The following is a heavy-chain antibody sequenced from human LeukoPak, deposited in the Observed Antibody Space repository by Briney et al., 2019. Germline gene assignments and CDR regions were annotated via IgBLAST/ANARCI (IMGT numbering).Heavy chain of an antibody. CDR3: ARGRSSTSAGY. J-gene: IGHJ4*02. CDR2: ISGSGGST. Sequence: GGSLRLSCAASGFTFSSYAMSWVRQAPGKGLEWVSAISGSGGSTYYADSVKGRFTISRDNSKNTLYLQMNSLRAEDTAVYYCARGRSSTSAGYWGQGTLVTVFS. D-gene: IGHD2-2*01. V-gene: IGHV3-23*01. CDR1: GFTFSSYA.